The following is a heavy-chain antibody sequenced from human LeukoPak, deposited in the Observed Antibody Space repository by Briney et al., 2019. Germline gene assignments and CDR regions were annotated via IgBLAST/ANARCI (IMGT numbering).Heavy chain of an antibody. J-gene: IGHJ4*02. Sequence: ASVKVSCKASGYTFTGYYMHWVRQAPGQGLEWMGWINPNSGGTNYAQKFQGRVTMTRDTSISTAYVELSRLRSDDTAVYYCARAGYYDFWSGTQGCDYWGQGTLVTVSS. CDR3: ARAGYYDFWSGTQGCDY. D-gene: IGHD3-3*01. CDR1: GYTFTGYY. V-gene: IGHV1-2*02. CDR2: INPNSGGT.